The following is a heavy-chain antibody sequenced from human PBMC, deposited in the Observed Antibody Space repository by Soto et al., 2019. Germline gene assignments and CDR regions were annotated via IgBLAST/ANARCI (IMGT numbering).Heavy chain of an antibody. J-gene: IGHJ6*02. D-gene: IGHD2-2*01. V-gene: IGHV4-59*01. Sequence: PAGTLSLTCTVSGVSFSSYDWSWIRQPPGKGLEWIGYIYYSGTTNYNPSPKSRVTISVGTSKNQFAVKWGSVTAAATAVYYCATGALVPDANYGMAVWGQGTTVIVSS. CDR1: GVSFSSYD. CDR2: IYYSGTT. CDR3: ATGALVPDANYGMAV.